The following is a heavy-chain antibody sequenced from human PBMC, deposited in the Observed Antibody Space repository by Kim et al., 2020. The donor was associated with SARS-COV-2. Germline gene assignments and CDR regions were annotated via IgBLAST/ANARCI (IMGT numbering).Heavy chain of an antibody. CDR2: IYHSGST. V-gene: IGHV4-38-2*02. J-gene: IGHJ4*02. D-gene: IGHD3-16*01. Sequence: SETLSLTCTVSGYSISSGYYWGWIRQPPGKGLEWIGSIYHSGSTYYNPSLKSRVTISVDTSKNQFSLKLSSVTAADTAVYYCARVPGPDYVWGSYNGLDYWGQGTLVTVSS. CDR1: GYSISSGYY. CDR3: ARVPGPDYVWGSYNGLDY.